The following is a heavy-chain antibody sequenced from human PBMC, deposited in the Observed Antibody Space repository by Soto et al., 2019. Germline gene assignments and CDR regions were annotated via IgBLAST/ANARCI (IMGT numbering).Heavy chain of an antibody. D-gene: IGHD3-10*01. CDR1: GYTFTNYG. CDR2: INGYNGNT. V-gene: IGHV1-18*01. J-gene: IGHJ6*02. CDR3: VSEGDGVYYYYGMDV. Sequence: QVQLVQSGDEVKKPGASVKVSCKASGYTFTNYGISWVRQAPGQGLEWMGWINGYNGNTVYTQKIQGRLTMTAETSTATAYMELRSLRSDDTAVYYCVSEGDGVYYYYGMDVWGQGTTVIVSS.